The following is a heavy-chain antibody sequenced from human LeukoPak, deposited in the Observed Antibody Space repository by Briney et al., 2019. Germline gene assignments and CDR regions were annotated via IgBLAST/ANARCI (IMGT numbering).Heavy chain of an antibody. CDR3: ASRLYCSNTRCRNFPFAY. CDR2: IIPIFGTA. Sequence: SVKVSCKASGGTSSSYAINWVRQAPGLGLEWMGGIIPIFGTANYAQKFQDRVTITADESTSTAYMELSSLRSEDTAIYYCASRLYCSNTRCRNFPFAYWGQGTLVTVSS. J-gene: IGHJ4*02. V-gene: IGHV1-69*13. D-gene: IGHD2-2*01. CDR1: GGTSSSYA.